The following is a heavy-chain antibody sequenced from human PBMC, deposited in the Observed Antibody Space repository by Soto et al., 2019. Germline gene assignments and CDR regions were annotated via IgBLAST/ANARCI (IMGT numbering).Heavy chain of an antibody. CDR2: INWNGDRT. Sequence: GWSLRLSCAASRVSFSDNGMGWVRQAPGKGLEWVANINWNGDRTNYAESVKGRFNISRDNAKNSLYLQLNSLRAEDTALYYCARQLSAAFDTWGQGTMVTVSS. CDR3: ARQLSAAFDT. J-gene: IGHJ3*02. V-gene: IGHV3-20*04. CDR1: RVSFSDNG.